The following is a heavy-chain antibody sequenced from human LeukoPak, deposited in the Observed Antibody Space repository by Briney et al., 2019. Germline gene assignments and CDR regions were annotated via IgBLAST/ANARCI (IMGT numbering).Heavy chain of an antibody. CDR2: INHSGST. Sequence: PSETLSLTCAVYGGSFSGYYWSWIRQPPGKGLEWIGEINHSGSTNYNPSLKSRVTISVDTSKNQFSLKLSSVTAADTAVYYCARRRITMVRGVITRREYNWFDPWGQGTLVTVSS. V-gene: IGHV4-34*01. J-gene: IGHJ5*02. CDR1: GGSFSGYY. CDR3: ARRRITMVRGVITRREYNWFDP. D-gene: IGHD3-10*01.